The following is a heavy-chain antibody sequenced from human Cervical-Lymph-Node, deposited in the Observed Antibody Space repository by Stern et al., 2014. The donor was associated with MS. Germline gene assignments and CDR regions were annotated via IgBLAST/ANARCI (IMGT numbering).Heavy chain of an antibody. CDR3: ARDGFTKAMDV. Sequence: VPLVQSGGVLVQPGGSLTLSCASSGFSFTGYWMHWPRQPPATGPAWLSRMKGDGSRVNYADSVKGRFTISRDNAKHTLYLQMNSLRAEDTAVYYCARDGFTKAMDVWGQGTTVTVS. D-gene: IGHD3-3*01. CDR2: MKGDGSRV. J-gene: IGHJ6*02. CDR1: GFSFTGYW. V-gene: IGHV3-74*01.